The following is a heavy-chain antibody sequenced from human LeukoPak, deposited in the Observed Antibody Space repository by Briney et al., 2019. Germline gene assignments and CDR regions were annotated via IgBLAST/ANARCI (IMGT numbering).Heavy chain of an antibody. Sequence: TYNADSVKGRFTISRDNSQNTLYLEMSSLRAEDTAIYYCAKMDTFHCDSSASYFDHWGQGTLVTVSS. CDR3: AKMDTFHCDSSASYFDH. J-gene: IGHJ4*02. D-gene: IGHD3-22*01. CDR2: T. V-gene: IGHV3-23*01.